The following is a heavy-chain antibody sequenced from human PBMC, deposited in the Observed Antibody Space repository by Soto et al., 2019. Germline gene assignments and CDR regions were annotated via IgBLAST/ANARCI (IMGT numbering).Heavy chain of an antibody. CDR3: ARAPSIERPVLYFDY. Sequence: ESGGGVVQPGRSLRLSCAASGFTFSSYGMHWVRQAPGKGLEWVAVIWYDGSNKYYADSVKGRFTISRDNSKNTLYLQMNSLRAEDTAVYYCARAPSIERPVLYFDYWGQGTLVTVSS. J-gene: IGHJ4*02. V-gene: IGHV3-33*01. D-gene: IGHD3-22*01. CDR2: IWYDGSNK. CDR1: GFTFSSYG.